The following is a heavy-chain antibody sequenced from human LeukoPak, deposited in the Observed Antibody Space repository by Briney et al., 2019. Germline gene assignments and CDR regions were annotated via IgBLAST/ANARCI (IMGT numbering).Heavy chain of an antibody. Sequence: SETLSLTCTVSGGSISSYYWSWIRQPPGKGLEWIGYIYTSGSTNYNPSLKSRVTISVDTSKNQFSLKLSSVTAADTAVYYCARQFAYDSSGYYHGAFDIWGQGTMVTVSS. J-gene: IGHJ3*02. CDR1: GGSISSYY. CDR2: IYTSGST. V-gene: IGHV4-4*09. D-gene: IGHD3-22*01. CDR3: ARQFAYDSSGYYHGAFDI.